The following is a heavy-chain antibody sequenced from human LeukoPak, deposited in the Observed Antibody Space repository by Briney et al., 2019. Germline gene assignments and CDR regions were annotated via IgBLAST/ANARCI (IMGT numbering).Heavy chain of an antibody. D-gene: IGHD3-22*01. CDR2: IYTSGST. CDR1: GASISGYY. CDR3: ARLVYYSSSGYFPDYFDY. V-gene: IGHV4-4*09. J-gene: IGHJ4*02. Sequence: SETLSLTCTVSGASISGYYWSWIRQPPGKGLEWIGYIYTSGSTNYNPSLKSRVTISVDTSKNQFSLKLSSVTAADTAVYYCARLVYYSSSGYFPDYFDYWGQGTLVTVSS.